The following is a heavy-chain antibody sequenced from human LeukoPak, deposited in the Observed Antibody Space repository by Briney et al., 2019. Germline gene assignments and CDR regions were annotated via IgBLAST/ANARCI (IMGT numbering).Heavy chain of an antibody. CDR3: STGGGTHDY. Sequence: PGGSLRLSCAVSGFTFDNAWMRWVRQAPGKGPEWVGRIRSRTAGGTTDYGAPVKGRFTISRDDSKNTVYLQMNNLKTEDTAIYYCSTGGGTHDYRGQGTLVTVSS. CDR1: GFTFDNAW. CDR2: IRSRTAGGTT. V-gene: IGHV3-15*01. J-gene: IGHJ4*02. D-gene: IGHD2-15*01.